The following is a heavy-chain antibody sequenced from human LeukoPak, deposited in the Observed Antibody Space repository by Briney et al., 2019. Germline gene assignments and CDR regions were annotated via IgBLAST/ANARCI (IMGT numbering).Heavy chain of an antibody. CDR3: ARLDGGLYYYYYYYMDV. CDR2: IYYSGST. D-gene: IGHD4-23*01. CDR1: GGSISSSSYY. Sequence: SETLSLTCTASGGSISSSSYYWGWIRQPPGKGLEWIGSIYYSGSTYYNPSLKSRVTISVDTSKNQFSLKLSSVTAADTAVYYCARLDGGLYYYYYYYMDVWGKGTTVTISS. J-gene: IGHJ6*03. V-gene: IGHV4-39*01.